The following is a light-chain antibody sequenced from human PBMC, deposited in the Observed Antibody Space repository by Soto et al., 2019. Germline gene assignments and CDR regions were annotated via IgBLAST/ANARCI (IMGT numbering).Light chain of an antibody. CDR3: QQYGSSPPT. Sequence: EIVLTQSPGTLSLSPGERATLSCRASQSVSSSYLAWYQQKPGQAPRLLIYGASSRATGIPDRFSGSGSGKDYTLTIRRLEPEDFAVYYCQQYGSSPPTFGQGTKLEIK. CDR1: QSVSSSY. CDR2: GAS. V-gene: IGKV3-20*01. J-gene: IGKJ2*01.